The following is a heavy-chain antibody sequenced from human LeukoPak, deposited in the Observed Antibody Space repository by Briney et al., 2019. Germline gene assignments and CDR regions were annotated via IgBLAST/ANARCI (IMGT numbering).Heavy chain of an antibody. CDR1: GGSFSNYY. Sequence: SETLSLTCAVYGGSFSNYYWSWIRQPPRKGLEWIGEINDRGRINYNPSLMRSVTVSAHTSKNQFSLRLTSTTATDTTVYCCAGRWNYVKSCDYDFWGNGATVSVSS. CDR3: AGRWNYVKSCDYDF. J-gene: IGHJ6*04. CDR2: INDRGRI. D-gene: IGHD1-7*01. V-gene: IGHV4-34*01.